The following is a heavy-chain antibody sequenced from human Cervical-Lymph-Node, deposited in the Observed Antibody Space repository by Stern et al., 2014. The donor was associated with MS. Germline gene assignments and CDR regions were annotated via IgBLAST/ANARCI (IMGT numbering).Heavy chain of an antibody. V-gene: IGHV1-69*01. D-gene: IGHD3-10*01. J-gene: IGHJ4*02. Sequence: VQLVESGAEVEKPGSSVKLSCKASGCTFSSYAISWVRQAPGQGLEWMGGIIPIFGTANSAQQFQGRVTIAADESTSTAYMELSSLRSEDTAVYYCARSKLGPGVNVFDYWGQGTLVTVSS. CDR1: GCTFSSYA. CDR3: ARSKLGPGVNVFDY. CDR2: IIPIFGTA.